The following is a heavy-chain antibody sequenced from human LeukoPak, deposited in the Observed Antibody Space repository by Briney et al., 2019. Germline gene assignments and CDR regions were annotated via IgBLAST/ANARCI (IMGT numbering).Heavy chain of an antibody. D-gene: IGHD2-21*01. CDR3: VRERHSHY. J-gene: IGHJ4*02. Sequence: GGSLRLSCAASGFTFSSYSMNWVRQAPGKGLEWVSYISSSGSTIYYADSVKGRFTISRDHAKNSLYLHMHSLRAEDTPVYYFVRERHSHYRRQG. V-gene: IGHV3-48*01. CDR2: ISSSGSTI. CDR1: GFTFSSYS.